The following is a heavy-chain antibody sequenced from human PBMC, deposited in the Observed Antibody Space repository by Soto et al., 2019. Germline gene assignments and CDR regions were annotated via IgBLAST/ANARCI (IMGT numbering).Heavy chain of an antibody. CDR3: ARGTEYYYGSGSYCNWFDP. Sequence: SETLSLTCTVSGGSISSSSYYWGWIRQPPGKGLEWIGSIYYSGSTYYNPSLKSRVTISVDTSKNQFSLKLSSVTAADTAVYYCARGTEYYYGSGSYCNWFDPRGQGTLVTVSS. V-gene: IGHV4-39*01. D-gene: IGHD3-10*01. CDR1: GGSISSSSYY. CDR2: IYYSGST. J-gene: IGHJ5*02.